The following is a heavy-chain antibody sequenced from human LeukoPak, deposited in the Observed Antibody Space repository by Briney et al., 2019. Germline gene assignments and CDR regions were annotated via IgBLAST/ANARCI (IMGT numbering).Heavy chain of an antibody. D-gene: IGHD3-22*01. CDR2: IYYSGST. Sequence: SETLSLTCTVSGGSISSYYWSWIRQPPGKGLEWIGYIYYSGSTNYNPSLESRVTISVDTSKNQFSLKLSSVTAADTAVYYCARDRGNYYDSSFFYYWGQGTLVTVSS. V-gene: IGHV4-59*01. J-gene: IGHJ4*02. CDR1: GGSISSYY. CDR3: ARDRGNYYDSSFFYY.